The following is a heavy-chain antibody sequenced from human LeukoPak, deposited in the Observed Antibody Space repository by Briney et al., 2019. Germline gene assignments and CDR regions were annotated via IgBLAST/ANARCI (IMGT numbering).Heavy chain of an antibody. CDR1: GFTFSSYD. D-gene: IGHD1-26*01. CDR2: ISGSGGTT. V-gene: IGHV3-23*01. Sequence: GGTLRLSCAASGFTFSSYDMSWVRQAPGKGLEWVSAISGSGGTTYNAAPVKGRFTVPRDSSKNTLSLQRNSLRAEDTAVYYCAKLRESGTYFDYWGQGTLVSVSS. J-gene: IGHJ4*02. CDR3: AKLRESGTYFDY.